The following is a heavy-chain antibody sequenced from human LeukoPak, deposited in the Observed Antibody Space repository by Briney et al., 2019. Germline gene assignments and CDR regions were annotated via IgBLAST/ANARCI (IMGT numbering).Heavy chain of an antibody. J-gene: IGHJ6*03. D-gene: IGHD2-8*01. Sequence: SETLSLTCTVSGGSISSGSYYWSWIRQPAGKGLEWIGRIYTSGSTNYNPSLKSRVTISVDTSKNQFSLKLSSVTAADTAVYYCARVGLMVPEKNYYMDVWGKGTTVTVSS. CDR3: ARVGLMVPEKNYYMDV. CDR1: GGSISSGSYY. V-gene: IGHV4-61*02. CDR2: IYTSGST.